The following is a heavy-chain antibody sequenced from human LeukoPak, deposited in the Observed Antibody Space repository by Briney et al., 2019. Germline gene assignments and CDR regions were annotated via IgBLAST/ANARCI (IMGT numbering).Heavy chain of an antibody. V-gene: IGHV1-18*01. CDR3: ARVILPSSWPDY. CDR2: ISAYNGNT. Sequence: ASVKVSCKASGYIFTSYGTSWVPQAPGQGLEWMGWISAYNGNTNYAQKLQGRVTMATDTSTSTAYMEVRSLRSDDTAVYYCARVILPSSWPDYWGQGTLVTVSS. CDR1: GYIFTSYG. D-gene: IGHD5-24*01. J-gene: IGHJ4*02.